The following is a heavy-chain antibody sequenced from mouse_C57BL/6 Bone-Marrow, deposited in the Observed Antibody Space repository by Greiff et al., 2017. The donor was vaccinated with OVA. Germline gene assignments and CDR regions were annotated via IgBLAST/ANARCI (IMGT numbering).Heavy chain of an antibody. V-gene: IGHV1-64*01. J-gene: IGHJ2*01. D-gene: IGHD1-1*01. CDR1: GYTFTSYW. CDR2: IHPNSGST. CDR3: AITTVVAYYFDY. Sequence: VQLQQPGAELVKPGASVKLSCKASGYTFTSYWMHWVKQRPGQGLEWIGMIHPNSGSTNYNEKFKSKATLTVDKSSSTAYMQLSSLTSEDSAVYHCAITTVVAYYFDYWGQGTTLTVSS.